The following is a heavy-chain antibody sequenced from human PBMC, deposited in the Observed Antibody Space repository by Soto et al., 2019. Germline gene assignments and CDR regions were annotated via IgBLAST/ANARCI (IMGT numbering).Heavy chain of an antibody. CDR2: VTHSGTA. V-gene: IGHV4-30-2*01. J-gene: IGHJ4*02. D-gene: IGHD6-19*01. Sequence: ASETLSLTCAVSGGSIDSGAFSLSWIRQPPGKGLEWIGYVTHSGTAYSIPSLNGRLTLSVDSSQTQFSPKLTSVTAADSAFYYCARIHWARSSLDYWGRGILVTVSS. CDR3: ARIHWARSSLDY. CDR1: GGSIDSGAFS.